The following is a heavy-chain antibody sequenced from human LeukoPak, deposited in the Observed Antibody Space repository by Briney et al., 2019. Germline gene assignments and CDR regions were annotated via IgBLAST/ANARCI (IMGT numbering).Heavy chain of an antibody. Sequence: SETLSLTCTVSGGSINSYYWSWIRQSPGKGLEWIGYIYYSGSTNYNPSLKSRVTISVDTSKNQFSLKVTSVTAADTAVYYCARADYSAYYFDYWGQGTLVTVSS. CDR1: GGSINSYY. D-gene: IGHD2-15*01. CDR3: ARADYSAYYFDY. V-gene: IGHV4-59*01. J-gene: IGHJ4*02. CDR2: IYYSGST.